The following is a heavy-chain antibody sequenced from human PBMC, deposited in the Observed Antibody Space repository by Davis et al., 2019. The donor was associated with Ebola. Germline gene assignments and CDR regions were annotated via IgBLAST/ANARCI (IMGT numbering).Heavy chain of an antibody. V-gene: IGHV4-34*01. CDR3: ARLPRRYCSGAGTSWCFDY. Sequence: MPSETLSLTCAVYGGSFSGYYWSWIRQPPGKGLEWIGEIYHSGSTNYNPSLKSRVTISVDKSKNQFSLKLSSVTAADTAVYYCARLPRRYCSGAGTSWCFDYWGQGTLVTVSS. D-gene: IGHD2-15*01. CDR2: IYHSGST. J-gene: IGHJ4*02. CDR1: GGSFSGYY.